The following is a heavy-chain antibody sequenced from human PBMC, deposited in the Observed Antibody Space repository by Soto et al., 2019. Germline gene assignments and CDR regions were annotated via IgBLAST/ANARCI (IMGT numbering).Heavy chain of an antibody. J-gene: IGHJ4*02. V-gene: IGHV5-51*01. CDR1: GYRFTSYW. CDR3: ARESTGQFDY. D-gene: IGHD2-2*01. Sequence: GESPKICCQGFGYRFTSYWIGWVRQMPGKGLEWMGIIYHSNSNTRYSPSFQGQVTISADTSISTVYLQWDGLKASDTAIYHCARESTGQFDYWGQGTQVTVSS. CDR2: IYHSNSNT.